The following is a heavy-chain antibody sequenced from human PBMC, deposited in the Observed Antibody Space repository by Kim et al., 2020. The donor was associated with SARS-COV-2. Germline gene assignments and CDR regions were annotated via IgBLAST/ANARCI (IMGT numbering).Heavy chain of an antibody. D-gene: IGHD2-15*01. CDR1: GFIFSSYS. CDR2: ISSSSSTI. Sequence: GGSLRLSCAASGFIFSSYSMDWVRQAPGKGLQWVSYISSSSSTIYYADSVKGRFTVSRDNAENSLYLQMNSLRDEDTAVYYCVRVGRSSYSMDVWGQGPRSPSP. V-gene: IGHV3-48*02. J-gene: IGHJ6*02. CDR3: VRVGRSSYSMDV.